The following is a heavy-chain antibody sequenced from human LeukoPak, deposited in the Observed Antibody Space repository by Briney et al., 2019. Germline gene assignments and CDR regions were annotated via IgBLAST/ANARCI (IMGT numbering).Heavy chain of an antibody. Sequence: GGSLRLSCAASGFTFSSYWMHWVRQAPGKGLVWVSRINSDGSSTSYADSVKGRFTISRDNAKNTLYLQMNSLRAEDTAVYYCARDPDIMITFGHMDVWGKGTTVTISS. D-gene: IGHD3-16*01. CDR3: ARDPDIMITFGHMDV. CDR2: INSDGSST. V-gene: IGHV3-74*01. CDR1: GFTFSSYW. J-gene: IGHJ6*03.